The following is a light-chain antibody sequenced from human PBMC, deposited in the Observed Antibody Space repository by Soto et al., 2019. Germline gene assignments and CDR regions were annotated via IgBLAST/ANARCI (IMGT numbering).Light chain of an antibody. CDR3: SSYTSTNSWV. J-gene: IGLJ3*02. CDR1: SSDVGGYNY. Sequence: QSALTQSASVSGSPGQSITISCTGTSSDVGGYNYVSWYQQHPGKAPKLIIYDVSNRPSGVSTRFSGSKSGNTASLTTSGLQAEDEADYSCSSYTSTNSWVFGGETKLTVL. CDR2: DVS. V-gene: IGLV2-14*01.